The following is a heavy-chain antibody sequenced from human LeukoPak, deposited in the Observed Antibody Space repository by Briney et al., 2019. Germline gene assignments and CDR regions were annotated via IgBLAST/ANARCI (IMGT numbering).Heavy chain of an antibody. Sequence: GGSLRLSCAVSGFTFSSNWMSWVRQAPGKGLEWVANIKQDGSEKYYVDSMKGRFTISRDNSKNTLYLQMNSLRAEDTAVYYCARVNILTGYWAFDYWGQGTLVTVSS. CDR3: ARVNILTGYWAFDY. CDR1: GFTFSSNW. D-gene: IGHD3-9*01. CDR2: IKQDGSEK. V-gene: IGHV3-7*01. J-gene: IGHJ4*02.